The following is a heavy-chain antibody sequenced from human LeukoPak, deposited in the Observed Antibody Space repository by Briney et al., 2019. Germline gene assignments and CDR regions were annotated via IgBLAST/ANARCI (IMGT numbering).Heavy chain of an antibody. D-gene: IGHD3-10*01. CDR2: MNPNSGNT. CDR1: GYTFTSYD. V-gene: IGHV1-8*01. J-gene: IGHJ5*02. Sequence: GASVKVSCKASGYTFTSYDINWVRQATGQGLEWMGWMNPNSGNTGYAQKFQGRVTITRDTSASTAYMELSSLRSEDTAVYYCARSYYYGSGSYLPWGQGTLVTVSS. CDR3: ARSYYYGSGSYLP.